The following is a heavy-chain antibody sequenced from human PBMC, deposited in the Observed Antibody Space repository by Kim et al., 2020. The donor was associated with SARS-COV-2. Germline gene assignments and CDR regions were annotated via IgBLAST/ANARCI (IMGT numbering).Heavy chain of an antibody. V-gene: IGHV3-21*01. D-gene: IGHD6-19*01. CDR3: ARTRDRGWSYFDY. Sequence: YPDSLQGRFTISRDTATNSLSLQLNSLSAEATAVYYCARTRDRGWSYFDYWGQGTLVTVSS. J-gene: IGHJ4*02.